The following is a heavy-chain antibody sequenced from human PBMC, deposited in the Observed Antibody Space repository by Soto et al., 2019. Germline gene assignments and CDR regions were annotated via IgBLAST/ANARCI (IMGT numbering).Heavy chain of an antibody. Sequence: APVKVSCKASGYTFTKYGIIWVRQAPGQGLEWMGWISAYNGNKNYAQKLQGRVTMTTDTSTSTAYMELRSLRSDDTAVYYCAREINGVDTDWDYSYSYGMDVWGQGTTVTVSS. J-gene: IGHJ6*02. CDR2: ISAYNGNK. V-gene: IGHV1-18*01. CDR3: AREINGVDTDWDYSYSYGMDV. D-gene: IGHD3-3*01. CDR1: GYTFTKYG.